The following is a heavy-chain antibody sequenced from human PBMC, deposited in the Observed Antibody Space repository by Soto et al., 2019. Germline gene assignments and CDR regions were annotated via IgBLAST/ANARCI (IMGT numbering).Heavy chain of an antibody. Sequence: QVHLVQSGAEVKKPGASVKVSCKGSGYDFTTYGITWVRQAPGQGLEWMAWISAHNGNTDYAQKLQGRVTVTRDTYTSTAYMELRSLRSDDKAVYYCARGRYGDYWGQGALVTVSS. CDR2: ISAHNGNT. V-gene: IGHV1-18*01. CDR3: ARGRYGDY. J-gene: IGHJ4*02. CDR1: GYDFTTYG. D-gene: IGHD1-1*01.